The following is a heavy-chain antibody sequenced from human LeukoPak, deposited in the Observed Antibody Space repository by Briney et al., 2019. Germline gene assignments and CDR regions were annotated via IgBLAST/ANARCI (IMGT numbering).Heavy chain of an antibody. J-gene: IGHJ4*02. CDR3: AKGHQWLAIDY. Sequence: PGRSLRLSCAASGFTFSSHRKHWVRHAPGKTLEWGGVFWYDRSNKYYADSVKARFTISRDNSKNTLYLQMNSLRAEDTAVYYCAKGHQWLAIDYWGQGSLVTVSS. V-gene: IGHV3-33*06. CDR1: GFTFSSHR. CDR2: FWYDRSNK. D-gene: IGHD6-19*01.